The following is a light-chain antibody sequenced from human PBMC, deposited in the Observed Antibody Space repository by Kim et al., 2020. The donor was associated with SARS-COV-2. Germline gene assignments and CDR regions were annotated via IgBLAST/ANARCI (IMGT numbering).Light chain of an antibody. CDR3: QSYDSRLSDFV. J-gene: IGLJ1*01. CDR2: GNS. CDR1: SANIGVGYD. Sequence: QSVTITCTGGSANIGVGYDVHWYQQIPGTAPKLLMYGNSNRPSGVSDRFYGSKSGTAASLEITGLQAEDEADYYCQSYDSRLSDFVFGTGTKVTVL. V-gene: IGLV1-40*01.